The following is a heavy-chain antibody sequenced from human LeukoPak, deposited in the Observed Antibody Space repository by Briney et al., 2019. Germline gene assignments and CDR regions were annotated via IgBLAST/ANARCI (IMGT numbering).Heavy chain of an antibody. CDR2: ISSSGSTI. CDR1: GFTFSDYY. D-gene: IGHD2-8*01. Sequence: GGSLRLSCAASGFTFSDYYMSWIRQAPGKGLEWVSYISSSGSTIYYADSVKGRFTISRGNAKNSLYLQMNSLRAEDTAVYYCARVIGGYCTNGVCYSDYGMDVWGQGTTVTVSS. V-gene: IGHV3-11*01. CDR3: ARVIGGYCTNGVCYSDYGMDV. J-gene: IGHJ6*02.